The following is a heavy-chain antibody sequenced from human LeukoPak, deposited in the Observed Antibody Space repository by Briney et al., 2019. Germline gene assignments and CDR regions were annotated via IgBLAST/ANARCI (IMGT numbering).Heavy chain of an antibody. CDR1: GFTFSDYY. J-gene: IGHJ4*02. Sequence: GGSLRLSCAASGFTFSDYYMSWIRQAPGKGLEWVSYISSSGSTIYYADSVKGRFTISRDNAKNSLYLQMNSLRAEDTAVCYCARDLEAVAGYFDYWGQGTLVTVSP. D-gene: IGHD6-19*01. CDR3: ARDLEAVAGYFDY. CDR2: ISSSGSTI. V-gene: IGHV3-11*01.